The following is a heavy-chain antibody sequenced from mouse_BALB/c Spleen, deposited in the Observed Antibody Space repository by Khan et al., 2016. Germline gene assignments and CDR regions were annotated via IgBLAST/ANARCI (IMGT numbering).Heavy chain of an antibody. CDR2: INPNNGAT. CDR1: GYSFTAYY. V-gene: IGHV1-18*01. J-gene: IGHJ2*01. CDR3: EREDYVN. Sequence: VRLQQSDPDLVKPGASVKISCKASGYSFTAYYMYWVKQSHGKSLEWIGRINPNNGATTFNQKFKGKAILTVDKSSTTAYMELRSLASEDSAVYYCEREDYVNWGQGTTLTVSS. D-gene: IGHD2-4*01.